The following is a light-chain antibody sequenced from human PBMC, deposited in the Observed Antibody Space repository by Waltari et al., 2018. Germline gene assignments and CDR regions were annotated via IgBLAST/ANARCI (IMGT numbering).Light chain of an antibody. J-gene: IGKJ4*01. CDR3: QQYYSTPLT. CDR2: WAS. Sequence: DIVMTQSPDSLALSLGERATISCKSSQSVLHASNNRNYLAWYQQRPGQSPKLLISWASTRQSGVPDRFSGSGSAADFTLTITSLQAEDVATYYCQQYYSTPLTFVGGTKVAIK. CDR1: QSVLHASNNRNY. V-gene: IGKV4-1*01.